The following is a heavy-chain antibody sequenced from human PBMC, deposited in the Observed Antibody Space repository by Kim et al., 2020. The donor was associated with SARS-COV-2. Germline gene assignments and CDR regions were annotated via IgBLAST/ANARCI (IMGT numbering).Heavy chain of an antibody. CDR1: GYTFTSYG. CDR2: ISAYNGNT. D-gene: IGHD6-13*01. V-gene: IGHV1-18*04. Sequence: ASVKVSCKASGYTFTSYGISWVRQAPGQGLEWMGWISAYNGNTNYAQKLQGRVTMTTDTSTSTAYMELRSLRSDDTAVYYCARDLAYSSSWPTPHGEDYWGQGTLVTVSS. J-gene: IGHJ4*02. CDR3: ARDLAYSSSWPTPHGEDY.